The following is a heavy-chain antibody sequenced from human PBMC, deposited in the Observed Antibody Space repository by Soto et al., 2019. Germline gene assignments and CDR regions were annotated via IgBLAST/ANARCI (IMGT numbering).Heavy chain of an antibody. CDR2: INRDGSTT. Sequence: PGGSLRLCCAASKFTFSSYWMHWVRQAPGKGLVWVSRINRDGSTTSYEDSVKGRFTISRDNAKNTLYLHMNSLSAEDTAVYYCVRDCHNGFDPRGQRNLVAVSS. CDR1: KFTFSSYW. V-gene: IGHV3-74*01. J-gene: IGHJ5*02. CDR3: VRDCHNGFDP.